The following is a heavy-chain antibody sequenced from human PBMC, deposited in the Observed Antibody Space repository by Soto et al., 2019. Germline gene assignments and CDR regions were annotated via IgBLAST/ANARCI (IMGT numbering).Heavy chain of an antibody. CDR2: IWSDGSNK. V-gene: IGHV3-33*01. CDR1: AFTFSSYD. J-gene: IGHJ4*02. CDR3: ARGGYYYDRSGYNN. Sequence: QVQLVESGGGVVQPGRSVRLSCAASAFTFSSYDMHWVRQAPGKGLEWVAVIWSDGSNKYYADSVKGRFTISRDNSKKTLYLNMNSLRAEDTAVYYCARGGYYYDRSGYNNWGQGTLVTVSA. D-gene: IGHD3-22*01.